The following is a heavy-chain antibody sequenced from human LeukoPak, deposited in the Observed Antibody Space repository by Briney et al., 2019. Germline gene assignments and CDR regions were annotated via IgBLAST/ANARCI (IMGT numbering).Heavy chain of an antibody. J-gene: IGHJ4*02. CDR1: GFIFNNYA. CDR3: AKAGSRSGYYCDY. V-gene: IGHV3-23*01. Sequence: GGSLRLSCAASGFIFNNYAMGWVRQAPGKGLEWVSAISSLGGSTYYADSVKGRFTISRDNSKNTLYLQMNSLRAEDTAVYYCAKAGSRSGYYCDYWGQGTLVTVSS. CDR2: ISSLGGST. D-gene: IGHD3-3*01.